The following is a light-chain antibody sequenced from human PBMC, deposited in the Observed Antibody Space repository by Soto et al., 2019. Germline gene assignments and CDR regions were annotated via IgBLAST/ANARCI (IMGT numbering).Light chain of an antibody. CDR3: GAYDASLGVRL. V-gene: IGLV1-51*01. Sequence: QSVLTQPPSVSAAPGQKVTISCSGSSSNIGNNFVSWYQQVPGTAPKLLIYDNNKRPSGIPDRFSGSKSGTSATLGITGLQTGDEADYYCGAYDASLGVRLFGGGTQLTVL. J-gene: IGLJ2*01. CDR2: DNN. CDR1: SSNIGNNF.